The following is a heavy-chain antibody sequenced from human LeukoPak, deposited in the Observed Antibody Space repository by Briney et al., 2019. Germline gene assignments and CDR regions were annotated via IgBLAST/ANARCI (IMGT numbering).Heavy chain of an antibody. CDR2: IDSSSRTI. J-gene: IGHJ3*02. D-gene: IGHD6-19*01. Sequence: GGSLRLSCAASGFTLSSYSMNWVRQAPGKGLEWISFIDSSSRTIFYAESVKGRFTISRDNAKNSLYLQMNSLRAEDTAVYYCARDWGPGAVADAFDIWGQGTMVTVSS. V-gene: IGHV3-48*04. CDR1: GFTLSSYS. CDR3: ARDWGPGAVADAFDI.